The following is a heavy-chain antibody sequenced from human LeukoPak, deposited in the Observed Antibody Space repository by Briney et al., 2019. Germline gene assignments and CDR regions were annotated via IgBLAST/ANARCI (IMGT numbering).Heavy chain of an antibody. CDR1: GFTFRDYY. CDR3: ARDTYYYHRSGYYPTRNLDY. Sequence: GGSLRLSCAASGFTFRDYYMSWIRQAPGKGLEGVSHISSSGSTIYYADSVKGRFTISRYEAKNSRYLQMNSRRAEHTAVYYCARDTYYYHRSGYYPTRNLDYWGQGTLVTVS. V-gene: IGHV3-11*04. D-gene: IGHD3-22*01. CDR2: ISSSGSTI. J-gene: IGHJ4*02.